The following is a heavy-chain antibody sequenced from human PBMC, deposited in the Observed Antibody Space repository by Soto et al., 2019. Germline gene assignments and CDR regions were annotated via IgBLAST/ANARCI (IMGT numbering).Heavy chain of an antibody. V-gene: IGHV1-69*08. Sequence: QVQLVQSGAEVKKPGSSVKVSCKASGGTFSSYTISWVRQAPGQGLEWMGRIIPILGIANYAQKFQGRVTITADKYTSTAYRELSSLRSEDTAVYYCARDHPTTVRGVIIDADAFDIWGQGTMVTVSS. CDR3: ARDHPTTVRGVIIDADAFDI. CDR2: IIPILGIA. J-gene: IGHJ3*02. CDR1: GGTFSSYT. D-gene: IGHD3-10*01.